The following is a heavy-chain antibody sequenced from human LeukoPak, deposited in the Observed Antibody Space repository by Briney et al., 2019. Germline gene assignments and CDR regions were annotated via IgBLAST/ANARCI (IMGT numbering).Heavy chain of an antibody. D-gene: IGHD3-10*01. CDR1: GHTLSVLA. CDR3: ATFASSYYFY. Sequence: ASVKVSCKASGHTLSVLAIHWVLQAPGQRIEWMGGFDPAAGETIYAQKFQGRVTMIEDTSTGIAYMELTSLRSEDTAVNFCATFASSYYFYWGQGTLVTVSS. J-gene: IGHJ4*02. V-gene: IGHV1-24*01. CDR2: FDPAAGET.